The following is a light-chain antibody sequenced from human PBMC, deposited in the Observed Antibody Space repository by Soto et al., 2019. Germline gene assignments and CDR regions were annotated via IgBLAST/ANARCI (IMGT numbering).Light chain of an antibody. Sequence: EIVLTQSPATLSLSPGERATLSCRASQSVSSYLAWYQQKPGQAPRLLIYDASNRATGVPARFSGSGSGTDFTLTISSLQHYHFAVLFCQQRSYWPLTFGGGTKVEIK. CDR1: QSVSSY. J-gene: IGKJ4*01. CDR3: QQRSYWPLT. CDR2: DAS. V-gene: IGKV3-11*01.